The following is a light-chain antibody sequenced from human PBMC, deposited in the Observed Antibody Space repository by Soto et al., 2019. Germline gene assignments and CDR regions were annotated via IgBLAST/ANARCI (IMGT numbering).Light chain of an antibody. CDR1: HTIASVY. V-gene: IGKV3D-20*01. Sequence: IVLTQSPASLSLSPGERATLSCGASHTIASVYLAWYQHKPGLAPRLLIYDTSIRATGIPDRFTGSGSGTAVTLTISRLEPEDFAVYYCQQYETSLTFGGGTKVEIK. CDR3: QQYETSLT. CDR2: DTS. J-gene: IGKJ4*01.